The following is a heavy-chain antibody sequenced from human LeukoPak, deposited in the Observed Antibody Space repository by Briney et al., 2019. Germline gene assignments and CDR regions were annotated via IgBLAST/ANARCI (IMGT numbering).Heavy chain of an antibody. Sequence: SETLSLTCTVSGGSISSYYWSWIRQPPGKGLEWIGYIYYSGSTNYNPSLKSRVTISVDTSKNRFSLKLSSVTAADTAVYYCARGKGSSWRFDYWGQGTLVSVSS. CDR2: IYYSGST. V-gene: IGHV4-59*01. CDR3: ARGKGSSWRFDY. D-gene: IGHD6-13*01. J-gene: IGHJ4*02. CDR1: GGSISSYY.